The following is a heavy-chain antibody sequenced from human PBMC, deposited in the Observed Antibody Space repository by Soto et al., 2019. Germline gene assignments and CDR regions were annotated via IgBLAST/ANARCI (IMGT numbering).Heavy chain of an antibody. CDR2: INIDGSST. Sequence: GGSLRLSCAASGFTLSSYWMHWVRQAPGKGLVWISRINIDGSSTSYADSVKGRFTISRDNAKNTLYLQVNSLRAEDTVVHYCARSRDGYNFVGDCWGQGTLVTVSS. D-gene: IGHD5-12*01. J-gene: IGHJ4*02. CDR1: GFTLSSYW. V-gene: IGHV3-74*01. CDR3: ARSRDGYNFVGDC.